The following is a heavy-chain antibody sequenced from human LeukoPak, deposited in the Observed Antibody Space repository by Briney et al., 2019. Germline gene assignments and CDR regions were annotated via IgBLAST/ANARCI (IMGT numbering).Heavy chain of an antibody. Sequence: SETLSLTCTVSGGSISGYYWSWIRQPPGKGLEWIGYIYYSGTTNYNPSLRSRVTISVDMSKNQFSLKLSSVTAADTAVYYCAHNGGEPGNYGWFDYWGQGTLVTVSS. J-gene: IGHJ4*02. CDR3: AHNGGEPGNYGWFDY. D-gene: IGHD3-10*01. CDR1: GGSISGYY. V-gene: IGHV4-59*01. CDR2: IYYSGTT.